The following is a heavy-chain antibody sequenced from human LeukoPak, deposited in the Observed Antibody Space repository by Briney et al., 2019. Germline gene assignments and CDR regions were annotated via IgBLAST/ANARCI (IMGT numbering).Heavy chain of an antibody. CDR3: ARRLNPRHTLSYFDR. V-gene: IGHV4-59*08. J-gene: IGHJ4*02. CDR1: GGSITNYY. Sequence: PSETLSLTCTVAGGSITNYYWSWIRPPPGKGLEWIGSTFYSGSTNYNPSLKSRVTISVDTSKNQFSLNLSSVTAADAGVYYSARRLNPRHTLSYFDRWGQGTPVTVSS. CDR2: TFYSGST.